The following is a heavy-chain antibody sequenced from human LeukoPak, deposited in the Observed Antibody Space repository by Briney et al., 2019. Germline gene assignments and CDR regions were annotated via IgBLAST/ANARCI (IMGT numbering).Heavy chain of an antibody. J-gene: IGHJ4*02. D-gene: IGHD3-3*01. Sequence: GGSLRLXCAASGFTFSSYSMKWVRQAPGKGLESVSSISSSSSYIYYADSVKGRFTISRDNAKNSLYLQMNSLRAEDTAVYYCAREIFGVVISYRNTSYWGQGTLVTVSS. CDR3: AREIFGVVISYRNTSY. V-gene: IGHV3-21*01. CDR2: ISSSSSYI. CDR1: GFTFSSYS.